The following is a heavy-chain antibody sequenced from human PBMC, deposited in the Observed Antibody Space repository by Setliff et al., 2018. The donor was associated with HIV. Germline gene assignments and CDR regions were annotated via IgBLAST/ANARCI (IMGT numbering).Heavy chain of an antibody. CDR2: SSGIGGYT. V-gene: IGHV3-23*01. J-gene: IGHJ5*02. Sequence: LRLSCEASAFIFTTYGMNWVRQAPGKGLEWVALSSGIGGYTYYAESVKGRFTVSRDSSKNMLYLQMNSLRAEDTAVYYCAKGVFDQWGQGTPVTVSS. CDR3: AKGVFDQ. CDR1: AFIFTTYG.